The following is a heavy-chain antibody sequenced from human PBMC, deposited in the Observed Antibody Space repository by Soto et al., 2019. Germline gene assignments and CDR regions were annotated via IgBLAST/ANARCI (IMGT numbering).Heavy chain of an antibody. CDR3: ATIPATTILTDY. V-gene: IGHV4-39*01. D-gene: IGHD2-2*02. J-gene: IGHJ4*02. Sequence: SETRSLTCTVSGGSISSSSYYWGWIRQPPGKGLEWIGSIYYSGSTYYNPSLKSRVTISVDTSKNQFSLKLSSVTAADTAVYYCATIPATTILTDYWGQGTLVTVSS. CDR1: GGSISSSSYY. CDR2: IYYSGST.